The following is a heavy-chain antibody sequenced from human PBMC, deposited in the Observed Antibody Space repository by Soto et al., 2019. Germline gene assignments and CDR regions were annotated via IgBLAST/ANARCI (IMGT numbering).Heavy chain of an antibody. CDR3: ARDRSSGSPYFDY. J-gene: IGHJ4*02. V-gene: IGHV3-30-3*01. D-gene: IGHD3-22*01. CDR2: ISYDGSNK. CDR1: GFTFSSYA. Sequence: SLRLSCAASGFTFSSYAMHWVRQAPGKGLEWVAVISYDGSNKYYADSVKGRFTISRDNSKNTLYLQMNSLRAEDTAVYYCARDRSSGSPYFDYWGQGTLVTVSS.